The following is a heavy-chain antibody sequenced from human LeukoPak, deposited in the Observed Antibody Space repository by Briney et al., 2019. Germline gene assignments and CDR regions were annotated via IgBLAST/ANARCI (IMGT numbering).Heavy chain of an antibody. CDR2: IYTGGNT. Sequence: GGSLRLSCAASGFTVSSNYMIWVRQAPGKGLEWVSVIYTGGNTDYADSVKGRFTISRDNSKNTLYLQMNSLRAEDTAVYYCARDFHDYGDYDARYFDLWGRGTLVTVSS. J-gene: IGHJ2*01. CDR3: ARDFHDYGDYDARYFDL. D-gene: IGHD4-17*01. CDR1: GFTVSSNY. V-gene: IGHV3-53*01.